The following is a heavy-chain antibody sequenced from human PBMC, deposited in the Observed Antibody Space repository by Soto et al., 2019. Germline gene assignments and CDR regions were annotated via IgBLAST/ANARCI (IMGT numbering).Heavy chain of an antibody. CDR1: GGSISSGGYY. CDR2: IYYSGST. CDR3: ASSVGVAAGGPFDS. Sequence: QVQLQESGPGLVKPSQTLSLTCTVSGGSISSGGYYWSWIRQHPGKGLEWIGYIYYSGSTYYNPPLNSRVTIPVDTSKNPSSPKLTSVPAADTAVDYGASSVGVAAGGPFDSWGQGTLVTVSS. D-gene: IGHD6-13*01. J-gene: IGHJ4*02. V-gene: IGHV4-31*03.